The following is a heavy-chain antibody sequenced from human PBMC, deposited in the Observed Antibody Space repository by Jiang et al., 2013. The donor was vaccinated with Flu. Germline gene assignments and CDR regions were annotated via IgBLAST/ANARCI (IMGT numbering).Heavy chain of an antibody. J-gene: IGHJ4*02. D-gene: IGHD4-23*01. CDR3: ARDLGYDGNPGDY. CDR2: INTHSGVT. CDR1: GYTFTDNY. V-gene: IGHV1-2*06. Sequence: GAEVKKPGASVRVSCKVSGYTFTDNYMHWVRQAPGQGLEWMGRINTHSGVTQYAQKFQDRVTMTRDTSISTAYMDLSRLRSDDTAVYFCARDLGYDGNPGDYWGQGTLVTVSS.